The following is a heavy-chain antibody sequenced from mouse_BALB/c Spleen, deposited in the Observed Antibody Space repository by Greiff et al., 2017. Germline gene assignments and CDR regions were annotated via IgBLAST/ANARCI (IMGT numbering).Heavy chain of an antibody. Sequence: VQLVESGAELVKPGASVKLSCKASGYTFTSYDINWVKQRPGQGLEWIGRIYPGDGCTKYNEKLKGKTTLTADKSYSKAYMQLSSPTSEDSAVYYCTRELRVRGFAYWGQGTLVTVSA. J-gene: IGHJ3*01. CDR2: IYPGDGCT. CDR1: GYTFTSYD. V-gene: IGHV1S56*01. CDR3: TRELRVRGFAY. D-gene: IGHD1-2*01.